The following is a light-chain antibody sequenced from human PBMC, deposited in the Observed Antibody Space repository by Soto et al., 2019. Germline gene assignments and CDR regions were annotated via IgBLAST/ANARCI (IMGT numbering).Light chain of an antibody. J-gene: IGKJ1*01. CDR2: GAS. V-gene: IGKV3-15*01. CDR1: QSFSSN. CDR3: QQYYNWPQT. Sequence: EIVMTQSPATLSVSPGERATLSCRASQSFSSNLAWYQQKPGQAPRLLIYGASTRATGIPARFSGSGSRTEFTLTISSLQSEDFAVYYCQQYYNWPQTFGQGTKVEIK.